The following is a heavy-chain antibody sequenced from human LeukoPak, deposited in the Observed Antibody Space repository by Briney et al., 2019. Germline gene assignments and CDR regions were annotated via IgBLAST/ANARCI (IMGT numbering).Heavy chain of an antibody. CDR2: MNPNSGNT. V-gene: IGHV1-8*02. Sequence: ASVKVSCKASGGTFSSYAINWVRQATGQGLEWMGWMNPNSGNTGYAQKFQGRVTMTRNTSISTAYMELSSLRSEDTAVYYCARDGYPRSHIVVVPAAEEFVHWFDPWGQGTLVTVSS. D-gene: IGHD2-2*01. CDR1: GGTFSSYA. CDR3: ARDGYPRSHIVVVPAAEEFVHWFDP. J-gene: IGHJ5*02.